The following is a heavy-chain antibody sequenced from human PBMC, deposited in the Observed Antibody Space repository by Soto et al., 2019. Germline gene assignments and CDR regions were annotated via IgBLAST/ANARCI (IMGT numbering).Heavy chain of an antibody. J-gene: IGHJ4*02. Sequence: LRLSCAVSGFTFSSYAMSWVRQAPGKGLEWVSAISGSGGDTNYADSVKGRFTISRDNSKNTLYLQMNSLRAEDTAVYYCAKDQNYYDSRPTDYWGQGTPVTVSS. D-gene: IGHD3-22*01. CDR1: GFTFSSYA. CDR2: ISGSGGDT. V-gene: IGHV3-23*01. CDR3: AKDQNYYDSRPTDY.